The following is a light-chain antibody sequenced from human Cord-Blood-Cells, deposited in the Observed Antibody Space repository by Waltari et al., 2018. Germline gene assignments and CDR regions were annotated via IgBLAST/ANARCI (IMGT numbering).Light chain of an antibody. V-gene: IGLV1-47*01. CDR3: AAWDDSLSGRV. CDR1: SPTIRSSY. Sequence: HSVLTQPPSAPGTSGRQVTTPCSRASPTIRSSYLYWYQQHPGTAPNLLFYRNNQRPAGVPGRFAGGKSGTSTSLAISGLRSEDEADYYCAAWDDSLSGRVFGGGTKLTVL. J-gene: IGLJ3*02. CDR2: RNN.